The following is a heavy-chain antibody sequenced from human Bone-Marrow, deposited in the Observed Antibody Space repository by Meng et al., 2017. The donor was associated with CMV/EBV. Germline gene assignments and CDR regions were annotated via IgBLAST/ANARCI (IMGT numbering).Heavy chain of an antibody. D-gene: IGHD3-3*01. J-gene: IGHJ6*01. CDR1: GGSFSGYY. Sequence: SETLSLTCAVYGGSFSGYYWSWIRQPPGKGLEWIGEINHSGSTNYNPSLKSRVTISVDTSKNQFSLKLSSVTAADTAVYYCARGRVDGFLEWLPAYYGMDVWGQGPTVTGSS. CDR3: ARGRVDGFLEWLPAYYGMDV. V-gene: IGHV4-34*01. CDR2: INHSGST.